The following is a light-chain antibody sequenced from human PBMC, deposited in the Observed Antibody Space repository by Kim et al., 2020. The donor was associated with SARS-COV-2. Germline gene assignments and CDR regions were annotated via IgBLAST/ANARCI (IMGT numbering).Light chain of an antibody. Sequence: SYELTQPLSVSVAPGRTATISCGGDNIGGKSVQWYQHKTGHAPVVVIYDDNDRPSGIPERFSGSNSGNTATLTISRVEAGDEADYYCQVWDTDSDHLVFGGGTQLTVL. CDR2: DDN. V-gene: IGLV3-21*01. CDR1: NIGGKS. J-gene: IGLJ2*01. CDR3: QVWDTDSDHLV.